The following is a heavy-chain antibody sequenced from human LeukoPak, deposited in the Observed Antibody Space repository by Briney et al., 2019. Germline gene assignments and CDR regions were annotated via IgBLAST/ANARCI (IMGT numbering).Heavy chain of an antibody. CDR3: ARMTYYYDSSGYYPGAFDI. Sequence: SGPVLVKPTETLTLTCTVSGFSLSNARMGVSWIRQPPGKALEWLAHIFSNDEKSYSTSLKSRLTISKDTSKSQVVLTMTNMDPVDTATYYCARMTYYYDSSGYYPGAFDIWGQGTMVTVSS. J-gene: IGHJ3*02. CDR2: IFSNDEK. V-gene: IGHV2-26*01. CDR1: GFSLSNARMG. D-gene: IGHD3-22*01.